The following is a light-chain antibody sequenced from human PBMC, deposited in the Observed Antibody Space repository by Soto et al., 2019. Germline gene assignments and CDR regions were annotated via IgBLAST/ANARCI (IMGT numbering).Light chain of an antibody. CDR3: QSYDSTSVV. CDR1: SGSIASNY. CDR2: EDN. J-gene: IGLJ2*01. V-gene: IGLV6-57*01. Sequence: NFMLTQPHFVSESPGKTVTISCTRSSGSIASNYVQWYQQRPGSSPTTVIYEDNQRPSGVPDRFSGSIDSSSNSASLTISGLKTEDEADYYCQSYDSTSVVFGGGTKLTVL.